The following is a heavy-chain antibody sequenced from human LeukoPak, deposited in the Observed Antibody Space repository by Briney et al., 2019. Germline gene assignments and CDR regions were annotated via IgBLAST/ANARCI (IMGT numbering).Heavy chain of an antibody. Sequence: ASVKVSCKASGGTFSSYAISWVRQAPGQGLEWMGRIIPILGIANYAQKFQGRVTITADKSTSTAYMELSSLRSEDTAVYYCARGTMTTVDRTDYWGQGTLVTVSS. V-gene: IGHV1-69*04. D-gene: IGHD4-23*01. CDR3: ARGTMTTVDRTDY. J-gene: IGHJ4*02. CDR2: IIPILGIA. CDR1: GGTFSSYA.